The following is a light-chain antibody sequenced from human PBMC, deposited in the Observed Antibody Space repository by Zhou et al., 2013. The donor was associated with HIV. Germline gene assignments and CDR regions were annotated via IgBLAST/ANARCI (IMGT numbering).Light chain of an antibody. CDR1: QSVRSY. J-gene: IGKJ5*01. Sequence: EVVLTQSPATLSLSPGERATLSCTASQSVRSYLAWYQQKPGQAPRLLIFDASNRATGIPARFSGSGSGTDFTLTISSLEPEDSAMYYCQQYGSLPITFGQGTRLEIK. CDR2: DAS. V-gene: IGKV3-11*01. CDR3: QQYGSLPIT.